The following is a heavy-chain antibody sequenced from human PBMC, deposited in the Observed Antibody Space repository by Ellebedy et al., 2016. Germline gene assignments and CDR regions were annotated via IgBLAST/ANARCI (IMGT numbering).Heavy chain of an antibody. V-gene: IGHV3-11*01. CDR2: ISSSGSTI. Sequence: GGSLRLSCAASGFTFSDYYMSWIRQAPGKGLAWASYISSSGSTIYYADSVKGRFTISRDNAKNSLYLQMNSLRAEDTAVYYCARDCIAVAVGDAFDIWGQGTMVTVSS. D-gene: IGHD6-19*01. CDR3: ARDCIAVAVGDAFDI. CDR1: GFTFSDYY. J-gene: IGHJ3*02.